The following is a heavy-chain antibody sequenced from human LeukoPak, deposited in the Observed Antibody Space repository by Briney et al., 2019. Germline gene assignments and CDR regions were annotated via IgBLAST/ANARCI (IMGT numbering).Heavy chain of an antibody. CDR3: ARGVTEGVDY. CDR2: VSPNTDNT. CDR1: GYTFSMYH. D-gene: IGHD2-8*02. Sequence: ASVKVSCKASGYTFSMYHINWVRQATGQGPEWMGWVSPNTDNTDYAQKFQGRVTMTRDTSISTVYMELSSLTSEDTAVYYCARGVTEGVDYWGQGTLVTVSS. J-gene: IGHJ4*02. V-gene: IGHV1-8*01.